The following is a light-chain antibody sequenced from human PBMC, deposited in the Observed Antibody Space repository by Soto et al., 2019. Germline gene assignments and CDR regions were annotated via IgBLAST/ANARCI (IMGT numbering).Light chain of an antibody. CDR3: QQYGYLVT. Sequence: EIVLTQSPGTLSLSPGDRATLSCRASQSITNNFFAWYQQKPGRAHRLLIYGASSRATGLPDRFSGSGSGTVFTLTISMLEHEDFAMYYCQQYGYLVTFGGGTKVDIK. V-gene: IGKV3-20*01. CDR2: GAS. J-gene: IGKJ4*01. CDR1: QSITNNF.